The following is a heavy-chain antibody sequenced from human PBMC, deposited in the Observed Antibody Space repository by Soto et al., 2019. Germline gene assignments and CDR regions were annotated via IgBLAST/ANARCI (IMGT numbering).Heavy chain of an antibody. D-gene: IGHD2-21*01. Sequence: QVQLVQSGAEVKKPGASVKVSCKASGYTFTSYGISWVRQAPGQGLEWMGWISAYNGNTNYAQKLQGRVTMTTDTSTSTADMEMRSLRTDATAVYYCARDAQGVVLHYGVQGTLVTVSS. CDR2: ISAYNGNT. J-gene: IGHJ4*02. V-gene: IGHV1-18*01. CDR3: ARDAQGVVLHY. CDR1: GYTFTSYG.